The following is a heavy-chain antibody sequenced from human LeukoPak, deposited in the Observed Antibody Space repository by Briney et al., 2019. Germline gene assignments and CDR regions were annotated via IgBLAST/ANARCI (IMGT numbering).Heavy chain of an antibody. CDR1: GFTFSSYS. V-gene: IGHV3-21*01. CDR2: ISSSSSYI. CDR3: AREGLYSSGWYAPLEDY. J-gene: IGHJ4*02. D-gene: IGHD6-19*01. Sequence: GGSPRLSCAASGFTFSSYSMNWVRQAPGKGLEWVSSISSSSSYIYYADSVKGRFTISRDNAKNSLYLQMNSLRAEDTAVYYCAREGLYSSGWYAPLEDYWGQGTLVTVSS.